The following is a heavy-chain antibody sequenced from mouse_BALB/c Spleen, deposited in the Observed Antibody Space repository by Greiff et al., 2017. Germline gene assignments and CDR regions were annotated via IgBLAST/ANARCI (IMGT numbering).Heavy chain of an antibody. CDR2: ISSGGSYT. V-gene: IGHV5-9-4*01. Sequence: EVQLVESGGGLVKPGGSLKLSCAASGFTFSSYAMSWVRQSPEKRLEWVAEISSGGSYTYYPDTVTGRFTISRDNAKNTLYLEMSSLRSEDTAMYYCARDRDYGSSYAMDYWGQGTSVTVSS. D-gene: IGHD1-1*01. CDR1: GFTFSSYA. CDR3: ARDRDYGSSYAMDY. J-gene: IGHJ4*01.